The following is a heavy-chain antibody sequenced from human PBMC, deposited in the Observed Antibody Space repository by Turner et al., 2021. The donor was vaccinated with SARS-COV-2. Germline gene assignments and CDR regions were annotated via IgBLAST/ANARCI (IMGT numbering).Heavy chain of an antibody. CDR1: GFPFSRYW. J-gene: IGHJ4*02. CDR2: IDTDGSTT. D-gene: IGHD6-13*01. V-gene: IGHV3-74*01. CDR3: ATSRSFDY. Sequence: EVQLVESGGGLVQPGGSLRLPCAASGFPFSRYWMHWVRQAPGQGLMWVSRIDTDGSTTSYADSVKGRFTISRDNAKNTLYLQMNSLRAEDTAVYYCATSRSFDYWGQGTLVTVSS.